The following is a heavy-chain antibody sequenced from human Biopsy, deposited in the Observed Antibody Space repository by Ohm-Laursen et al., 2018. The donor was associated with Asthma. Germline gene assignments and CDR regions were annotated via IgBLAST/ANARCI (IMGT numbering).Heavy chain of an antibody. D-gene: IGHD3-3*01. J-gene: IGHJ3*02. Sequence: SLRLSCSASGFTFSSYGMNWVRQAPGKGLEWVAVISYDGSITHYADSVKGRFTISRDNSKNTLYLQMNSLRAEDTAVYYCAKERYYDFWSGYPIWGQGTMVTVSS. CDR3: AKERYYDFWSGYPI. CDR1: GFTFSSYG. V-gene: IGHV3-30*18. CDR2: ISYDGSIT.